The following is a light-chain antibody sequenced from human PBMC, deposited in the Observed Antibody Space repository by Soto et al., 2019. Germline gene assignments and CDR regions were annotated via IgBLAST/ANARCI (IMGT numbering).Light chain of an antibody. CDR2: LGS. V-gene: IGKV2-28*01. Sequence: DIVMTQSPLSLPVTPGEPASSSCRSSQSLLHSNEYNHLDWYLQKPGQSPQLLIYLGSNRASGVPDRFSGSESGTDFTLKISRVEAEDVGVYYCMQALQTPRTFGQGTKVEIK. J-gene: IGKJ1*01. CDR3: MQALQTPRT. CDR1: QSLLHSNEYNH.